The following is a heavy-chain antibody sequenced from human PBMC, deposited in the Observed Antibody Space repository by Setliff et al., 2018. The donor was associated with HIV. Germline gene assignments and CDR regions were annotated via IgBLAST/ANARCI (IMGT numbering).Heavy chain of an antibody. CDR3: AKTTPQPHYYYYVDV. J-gene: IGHJ6*03. CDR2: ISASNGNT. V-gene: IGHV1-18*01. CDR1: GYIFSTYG. D-gene: IGHD4-17*01. Sequence: ASVKVSCKASGYIFSTYGISWVRQAPGQGLEWMGWISASNGNTHYAQKVQGSVTLTTDTSTNTAYMELRSLRSDDAAVYYCAKTTPQPHYYYYVDVWGKGTTVTVSS.